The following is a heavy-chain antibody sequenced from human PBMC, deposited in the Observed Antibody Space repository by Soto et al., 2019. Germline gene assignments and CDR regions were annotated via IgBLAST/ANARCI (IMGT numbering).Heavy chain of an antibody. J-gene: IGHJ5*02. CDR2: INHSGST. Sequence: QVQLQQWGAGLLKPSETLSLTCAVSGGSVSGYYWSWIRQSPGKGLEWIGEINHSGSTSYNPCLKSRVTISVGTSRNQLSLKLTSVTAADTAVYYCASGSWGFDPWGQGTLVTVSS. D-gene: IGHD1-26*01. CDR1: GGSVSGYY. V-gene: IGHV4-34*01. CDR3: ASGSWGFDP.